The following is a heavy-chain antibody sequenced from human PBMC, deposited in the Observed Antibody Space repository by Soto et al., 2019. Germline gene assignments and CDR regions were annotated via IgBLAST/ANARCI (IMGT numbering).Heavy chain of an antibody. V-gene: IGHV3-53*01. D-gene: IGHD6-19*01. J-gene: IGHJ4*02. CDR3: ARDSLYSSGPFDY. CDR2: IYSGGST. Sequence: GGSLILSCAASGFTVSSNYMSWVRQAPGKGLEWVSVIYSGGSTYYADSVKGRFTISRDNSKNTLYLQMNSLRAEDTAVYYCARDSLYSSGPFDYWGQGTLVTVSS. CDR1: GFTVSSNY.